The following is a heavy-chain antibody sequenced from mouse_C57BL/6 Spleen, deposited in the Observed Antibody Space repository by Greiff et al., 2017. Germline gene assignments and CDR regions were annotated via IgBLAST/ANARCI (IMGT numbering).Heavy chain of an antibody. V-gene: IGHV1-81*01. CDR2: IYPRSGNT. CDR3: ETAQAYFDY. CDR1: GYTFTSYG. J-gene: IGHJ2*01. Sequence: VQLQQSGAELARPGASVKLSCKASGYTFTSYGISWVKQRPGQGLEWIGEIYPRSGNTYYNEKFKGKATLTADKSSSTAYMELRSLTSEDSAVYFCETAQAYFDYWGQGTTLTVSS. D-gene: IGHD3-2*02.